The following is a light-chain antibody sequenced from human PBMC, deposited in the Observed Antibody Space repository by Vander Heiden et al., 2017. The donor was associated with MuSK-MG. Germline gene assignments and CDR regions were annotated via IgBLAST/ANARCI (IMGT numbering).Light chain of an antibody. CDR1: QGIRND. Sequence: DIQMTQSPSSLSAFVGDRVTITCRASQGIRNDLGWYQQKPGKAPKRLIYGAFNWQSGGPSRLRGSGSGTEFTLTISSRQPEDFATYYWRQLNSYPRKLGKGTKVXIK. J-gene: IGKJ1*01. CDR3: RQLNSYPRK. CDR2: GAF. V-gene: IGKV1-17*01.